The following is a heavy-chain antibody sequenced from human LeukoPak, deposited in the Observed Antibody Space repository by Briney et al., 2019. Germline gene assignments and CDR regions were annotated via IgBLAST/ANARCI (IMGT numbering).Heavy chain of an antibody. CDR1: GFTFSDYY. J-gene: IGHJ4*02. D-gene: IGHD6-13*01. CDR2: ISSSSSYT. V-gene: IGHV3-11*06. Sequence: MSGGSLRLSCAASGFTFSDYYMSWIRQAPGKGLEWVSYISSSSSYTNYADSAKGRFTISRDNAKNSLYLQMNSLRAEDTAVYYCARDGVDSSSWHGYWGQGTLVTVSS. CDR3: ARDGVDSSSWHGY.